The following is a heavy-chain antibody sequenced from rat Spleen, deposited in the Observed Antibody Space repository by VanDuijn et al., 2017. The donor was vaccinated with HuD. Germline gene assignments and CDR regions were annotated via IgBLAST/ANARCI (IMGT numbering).Heavy chain of an antibody. V-gene: IGHV5-29*01. Sequence: EVQLVESGGDLVQPGSPLKLSCAASGFTFSSNWLNWIRQAPGEGLEWVASVNPDGSRTYYRDSVKGRFTISRDNTKTTLYLQIDSLRSEDTATYYCVTHFDGSYPFVYWGQGTLVTVSS. CDR2: VNPDGSRT. D-gene: IGHD1-12*02. J-gene: IGHJ3*01. CDR1: GFTFSSNW. CDR3: VTHFDGSYPFVY.